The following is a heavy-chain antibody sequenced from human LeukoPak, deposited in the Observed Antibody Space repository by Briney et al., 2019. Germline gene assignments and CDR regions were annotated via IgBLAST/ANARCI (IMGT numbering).Heavy chain of an antibody. CDR3: AKEEEYDSSTNYMDV. D-gene: IGHD3-22*01. V-gene: IGHV3-23*01. Sequence: GGSLRLSSAASRFTFSSYAMSWVRQAPGKGLEWVSAISGSGGSTYYADSVKGRFTISRDNSKKTLYLQMNSLRAEDTAVYYCAKEEEYDSSTNYMDVWGKGTTVTVSS. J-gene: IGHJ6*03. CDR2: ISGSGGST. CDR1: RFTFSSYA.